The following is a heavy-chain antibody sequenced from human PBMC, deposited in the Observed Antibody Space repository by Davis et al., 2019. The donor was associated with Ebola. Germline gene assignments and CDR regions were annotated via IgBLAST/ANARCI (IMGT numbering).Heavy chain of an antibody. J-gene: IGHJ6*04. CDR2: ISSSSSYI. D-gene: IGHD3-16*01. V-gene: IGHV3-21*01. CDR3: ASDRPLDFFFGDYYGMDV. CDR1: GFTFSSYS. Sequence: GESLKISCAASGFTFSSYSMNWVRQAPGKGLEWVSSISSSSSYIYYADSAKGRFTISRDNAKNSLYLQMNSLRAEDTAVYYCASDRPLDFFFGDYYGMDVWGKGTTVTVSS.